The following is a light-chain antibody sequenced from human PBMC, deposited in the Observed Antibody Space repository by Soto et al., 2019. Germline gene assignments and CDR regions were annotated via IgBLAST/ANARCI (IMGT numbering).Light chain of an antibody. J-gene: IGLJ1*01. CDR1: SSDVGGYNY. Sequence: QSALTQPASVSGSPGQSITISCTGTSSDVGGYNYVSWYQQHPGKAPKLMIYDVSNRPSGVSNRFSGSKSGNTASLTISGLHAEDEADYYCSSYTSSSPLYVCGTGTKLTVL. V-gene: IGLV2-14*01. CDR2: DVS. CDR3: SSYTSSSPLYV.